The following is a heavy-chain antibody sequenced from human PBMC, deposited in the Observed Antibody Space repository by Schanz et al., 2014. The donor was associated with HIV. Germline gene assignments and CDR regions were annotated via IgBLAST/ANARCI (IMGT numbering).Heavy chain of an antibody. J-gene: IGHJ6*02. D-gene: IGHD3-3*01. Sequence: QVQLVQSGAEVKKPGSSVKVSCKASRGTFMTYAISWVRQAPGQGLEWMGGIIPVFGTTNYARKFQGRVTITADKSTSTAYMELSSLRAEDTAVYYCARGECDFWSGYCPHFHYFDLDVWGPGTSVTVSS. V-gene: IGHV1-69*06. CDR1: RGTFMTYA. CDR2: IIPVFGTT. CDR3: ARGECDFWSGYCPHFHYFDLDV.